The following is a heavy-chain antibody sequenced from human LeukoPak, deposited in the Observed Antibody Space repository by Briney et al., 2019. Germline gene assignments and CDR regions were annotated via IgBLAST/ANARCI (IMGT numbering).Heavy chain of an antibody. J-gene: IGHJ6*02. CDR3: ARGRTGIAVAGTGIYYYYGMDV. V-gene: IGHV4-61*01. D-gene: IGHD6-19*01. CDR2: IYYSGST. Sequence: SETLSLTCTVSGGSVSSGSYYWSWIRQPPGKGLEWIGYIYYSGSTNYNPSLKSRVTISVDTSKNQFSLKLSSVTAADTAVYYCARGRTGIAVAGTGIYYYYGMDVWGQGTTVTVSS. CDR1: GGSVSSGSYY.